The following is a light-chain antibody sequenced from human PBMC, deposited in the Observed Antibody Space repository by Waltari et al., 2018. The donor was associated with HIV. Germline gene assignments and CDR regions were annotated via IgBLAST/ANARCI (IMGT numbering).Light chain of an antibody. CDR3: TSFTSNDTAI. CDR2: QVC. J-gene: IGLJ2*01. V-gene: IGLV2-14*03. Sequence: QCALTQPASESGSPGQSITIPCTGSTSDIGLYAFISWYQQHPGGVPRFTMYQVCRRPSGVSRRFSGSKLGNTASLTFSWRRTEDEADYYCTSFTSNDTAIFGGGTTVTVL. CDR1: TSDIGLYAF.